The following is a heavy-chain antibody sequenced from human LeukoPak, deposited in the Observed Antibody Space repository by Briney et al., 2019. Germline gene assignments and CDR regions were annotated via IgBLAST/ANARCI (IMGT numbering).Heavy chain of an antibody. J-gene: IGHJ3*02. Sequence: GASVKVSCKASGYTFNRNAINWVRQAPGQGLEWMGWINTKTGTPTYAQGVTGRFVFSLDISVTTAYLQISNLKAEDTAFYYCARRSPSADAFDIWGQGTMVTVSS. V-gene: IGHV7-4-1*02. CDR2: INTKTGTP. CDR1: GYTFNRNA. CDR3: ARRSPSADAFDI.